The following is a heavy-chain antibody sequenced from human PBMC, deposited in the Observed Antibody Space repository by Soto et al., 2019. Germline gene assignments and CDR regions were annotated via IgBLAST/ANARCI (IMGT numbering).Heavy chain of an antibody. CDR1: GGTFSSDP. J-gene: IGHJ4*02. CDR3: AQSGYSYVYGY. D-gene: IGHD5-18*01. CDR2: IIPIFGTA. V-gene: IGHV1-69*01. Sequence: SVKGYWKASGGTFSSDPISWVRQAPGQGLEWMGGIIPIFGTANYSQKFQGRVTITADESTSTAYMELSSLRSEDTAVYYCAQSGYSYVYGYWRQRTLVTVTS.